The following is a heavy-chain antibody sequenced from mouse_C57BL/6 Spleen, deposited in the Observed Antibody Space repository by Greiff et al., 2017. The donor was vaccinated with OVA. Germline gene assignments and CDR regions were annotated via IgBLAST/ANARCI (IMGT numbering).Heavy chain of an antibody. CDR1: GYTFTSYW. Sequence: QVQLQQPGAELVKPGASVKLSCKASGYTFTSYWMQWVKQRPGQGLEWIGEIDPSDSYTTYNQKFKGKATLTVDTSSSTAYMQLSSLTSEASAVYYCARKIGDDYEDYWGQGTTLTVSS. J-gene: IGHJ2*01. D-gene: IGHD2-4*01. CDR3: ARKIGDDYEDY. V-gene: IGHV1-50*01. CDR2: IDPSDSYT.